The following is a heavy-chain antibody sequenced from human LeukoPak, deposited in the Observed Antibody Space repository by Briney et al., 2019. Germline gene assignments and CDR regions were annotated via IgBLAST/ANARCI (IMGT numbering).Heavy chain of an antibody. V-gene: IGHV3-30*03. CDR1: GFTFSSYG. CDR3: EKTAYDILTGYYRGYFDY. Sequence: GGSLRLSCAASGFTFSSYGMHWVRQAPGKGLERVAVISYDGSNKYYADSVKGRFTISRDNSKNTLYLQMNSLRAEDTAVFYKEKTAYDILTGYYRGYFDYWGQGTLVTVSS. J-gene: IGHJ4*02. CDR2: ISYDGSNK. D-gene: IGHD3-9*01.